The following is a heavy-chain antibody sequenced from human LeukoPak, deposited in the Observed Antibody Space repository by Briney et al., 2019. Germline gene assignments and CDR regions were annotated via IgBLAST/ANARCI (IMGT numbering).Heavy chain of an antibody. V-gene: IGHV4-39*07. CDR1: GGSISSSSYY. CDR3: ARHRYDILTGYLLDFDQ. Sequence: SETLSLTCTVSGGSISSSSYYWGWIRQPPGKGLEWIGSIYYSGSTYYNPSLKSRVTISVDTSKNQFSLKLSSVTAADSAVYYCARHRYDILTGYLLDFDQWGQGTLVTVSS. CDR2: IYYSGST. D-gene: IGHD3-9*01. J-gene: IGHJ4*02.